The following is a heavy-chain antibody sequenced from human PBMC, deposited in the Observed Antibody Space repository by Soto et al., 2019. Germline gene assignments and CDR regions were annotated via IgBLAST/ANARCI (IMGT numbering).Heavy chain of an antibody. CDR2: INPSGGST. V-gene: IGHV1-46*01. Sequence: GASVKVSCKASGYTFTSYYMHWVRQAPGQGLEWMGIINPSGGSTSYAQKFQGRVTITRDASTSTAYMELSSLRSEDTAVYYCARGNWNHLDYWGQGTLVTVSS. J-gene: IGHJ4*02. D-gene: IGHD1-20*01. CDR3: ARGNWNHLDY. CDR1: GYTFTSYY.